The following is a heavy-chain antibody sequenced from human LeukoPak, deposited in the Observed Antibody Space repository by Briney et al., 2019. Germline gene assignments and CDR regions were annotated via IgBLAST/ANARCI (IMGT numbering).Heavy chain of an antibody. Sequence: GGSLRLSCAASGFTVSSNYMSWVRQAPGKGLEWVSVIYSGGSTYYADSVKGRFTISRDNSKNTLHLQMNSLRAEDTAVYYCARESSYYFDYWGQGTLVTVSS. CDR1: GFTVSSNY. J-gene: IGHJ4*02. CDR3: ARESSYYFDY. CDR2: IYSGGST. D-gene: IGHD2-15*01. V-gene: IGHV3-53*01.